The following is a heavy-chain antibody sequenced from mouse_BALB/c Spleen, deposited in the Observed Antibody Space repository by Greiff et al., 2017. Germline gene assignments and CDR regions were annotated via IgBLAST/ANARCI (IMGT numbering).Heavy chain of an antibody. Sequence: EVMLVESGGGLVKPGGSLKLSCAASGFTFSSYAMSWVRQTPEKRLEWVASISSGGSTYYPDSVKGRFTISRDNARNILYLQMSSLRSEDTAMYYCARTYGYDDYAMDYWGQGTSVTVSS. CDR2: ISSGGST. J-gene: IGHJ4*01. V-gene: IGHV5-6-5*01. CDR3: ARTYGYDDYAMDY. CDR1: GFTFSSYA. D-gene: IGHD2-2*01.